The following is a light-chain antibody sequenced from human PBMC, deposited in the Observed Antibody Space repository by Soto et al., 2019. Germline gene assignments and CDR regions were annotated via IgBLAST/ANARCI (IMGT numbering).Light chain of an antibody. CDR3: QQLNIYSMFN. V-gene: IGKV1-9*01. CDR1: QDITYY. Sequence: DIQLTQSPSFLSASVGDRVTITCRASQDITYYLAWYQQKPGKAPKLLIFGASTLQSGVPSRFSGSGSGTEFTLTISSLQPEDFATYYCQQLNIYSMFNFGPGTKVDI. J-gene: IGKJ3*01. CDR2: GAS.